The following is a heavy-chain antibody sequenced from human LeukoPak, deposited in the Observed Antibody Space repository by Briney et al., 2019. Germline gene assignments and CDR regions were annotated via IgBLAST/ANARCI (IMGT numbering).Heavy chain of an antibody. J-gene: IGHJ4*02. Sequence: SETLSLTCSVSGGSIRSTSYYWGWIRQPPGKGLEWIGSISYAGSTYYNPSLKSRVTMSVDTSKNQFSLKLSSVTAADTAVYYCARSDIVATFDYWGQGTLVTVSS. V-gene: IGHV4-39*07. CDR1: GGSIRSTSYY. CDR3: ARSDIVATFDY. CDR2: ISYAGST. D-gene: IGHD5-12*01.